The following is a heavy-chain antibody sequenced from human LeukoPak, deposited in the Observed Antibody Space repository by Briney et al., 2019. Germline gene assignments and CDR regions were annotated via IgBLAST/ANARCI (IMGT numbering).Heavy chain of an antibody. J-gene: IGHJ4*02. CDR2: ISYDGSSK. Sequence: PGGSLRLSCAASGFTFSSYAMHWVRQAPGKGLEWVAVISYDGSSKYYADSVKGRFTISRDDSKDTLYLQMNSLRAEDTAVYYCAKEPNYDWGYFDYWGQGTLVTVSS. D-gene: IGHD1-7*01. CDR1: GFTFSSYA. V-gene: IGHV3-30-3*01. CDR3: AKEPNYDWGYFDY.